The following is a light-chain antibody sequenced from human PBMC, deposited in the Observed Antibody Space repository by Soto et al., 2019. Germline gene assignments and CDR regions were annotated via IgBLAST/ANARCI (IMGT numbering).Light chain of an antibody. CDR3: QKYNSAPFT. V-gene: IGKV1-27*01. Sequence: GDRVTITCRASQGIDNFLAWFQQKPGKVPEFLVYSASTLRSGVPSRFSGNGSGTDFTLTISSLQPEDVATYYCQKYNSAPFTFGPGTKVDIK. J-gene: IGKJ3*01. CDR2: SAS. CDR1: QGIDNF.